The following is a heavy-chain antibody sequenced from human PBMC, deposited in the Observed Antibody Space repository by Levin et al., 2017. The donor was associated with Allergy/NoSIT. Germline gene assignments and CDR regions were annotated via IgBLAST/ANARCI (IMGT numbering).Heavy chain of an antibody. CDR3: AKNNTAMDL. V-gene: IGHV3-23*01. Sequence: LSLTCAASGFTFSSYAMSWVRQAPGKGLEWVSAISGSGGSTYYADSVKGWFTISRDNSKNTLYLQMNSLRAEDTAVYYCAKNNTAMDLWGQGTLVTVSS. CDR2: ISGSGGST. D-gene: IGHD5-18*01. CDR1: GFTFSSYA. J-gene: IGHJ4*02.